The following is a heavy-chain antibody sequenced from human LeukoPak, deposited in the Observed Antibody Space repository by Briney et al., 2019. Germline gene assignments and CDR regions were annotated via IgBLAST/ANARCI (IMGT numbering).Heavy chain of an antibody. Sequence: GGSLRLSCAASGFTCSDYYMSWIRQAPGKGLEWVSYISSSGSTIYYADSVKGRFTISRDNAKNSLYLQMNSLRAEDTAVYYCAKDPRRSYCDSSGSNQGYWGQGTLVTVSS. CDR3: AKDPRRSYCDSSGSNQGY. CDR2: ISSSGSTI. J-gene: IGHJ4*02. CDR1: GFTCSDYY. D-gene: IGHD3-22*01. V-gene: IGHV3-11*01.